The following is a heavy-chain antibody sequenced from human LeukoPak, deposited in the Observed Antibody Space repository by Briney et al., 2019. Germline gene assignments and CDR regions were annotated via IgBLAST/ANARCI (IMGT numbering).Heavy chain of an antibody. CDR2: IKQDGSEK. Sequence: GGSLRLSCAASGFTFSSYWMSWVRQAPGKGREWVANIKQDGSEKNYVDSVKGRFTISRDNAKNSLYLQMNSLRAEDTAVYYCAREACDSSGWYNRFDPWGQGTLVTVSS. J-gene: IGHJ5*02. V-gene: IGHV3-7*01. D-gene: IGHD6-19*01. CDR1: GFTFSSYW. CDR3: AREACDSSGWYNRFDP.